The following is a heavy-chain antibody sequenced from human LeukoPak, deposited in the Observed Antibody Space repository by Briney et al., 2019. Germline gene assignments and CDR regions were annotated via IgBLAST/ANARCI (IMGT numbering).Heavy chain of an antibody. CDR2: ISGYNGNI. CDR1: GYRFTSYG. D-gene: IGHD2-2*01. Sequence: GASVKVSCKASGYRFTSYGISWVRQAPGQGLEWMGWISGYNGNINYAQKLQGRVTMTTDTSTSTAYMELRSLRSDDTAVYYCAREYCSTTRCYMADYWGQGTLVTVSS. CDR3: AREYCSTTRCYMADY. V-gene: IGHV1-18*01. J-gene: IGHJ4*02.